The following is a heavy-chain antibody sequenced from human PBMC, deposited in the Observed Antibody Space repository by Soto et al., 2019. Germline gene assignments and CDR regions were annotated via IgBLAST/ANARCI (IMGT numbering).Heavy chain of an antibody. Sequence: SQSLSLTCAITGDSVSSNSAGWSWVRQSPSRGLEWLGRTYYRSKWYYEYAVSVRGRITINPDTSKNQYSLQLNSVTPEDTAVYFWSRGEQYSRRIFDDPGQGPLVTGSS. CDR1: GDSVSSNSAG. CDR3: SRGEQYSRRIFDD. CDR2: TYYRSKWYY. J-gene: IGHJ4*01. V-gene: IGHV6-1*01. D-gene: IGHD1-26*01.